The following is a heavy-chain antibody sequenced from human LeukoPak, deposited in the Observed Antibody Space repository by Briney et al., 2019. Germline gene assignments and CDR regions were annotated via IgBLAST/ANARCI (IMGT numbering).Heavy chain of an antibody. Sequence: SETLSLTCTVSGGSISRYSWSWIRQPPGKGLEWIGEINHSGSTNYNPSLRSRVTVSVHTSKNQLSLKLSSVTAADTAVYYCARQWLVSPLFDYWGQGTLVTVSS. V-gene: IGHV4-34*01. CDR2: INHSGST. D-gene: IGHD6-19*01. J-gene: IGHJ4*02. CDR3: ARQWLVSPLFDY. CDR1: GGSISRYS.